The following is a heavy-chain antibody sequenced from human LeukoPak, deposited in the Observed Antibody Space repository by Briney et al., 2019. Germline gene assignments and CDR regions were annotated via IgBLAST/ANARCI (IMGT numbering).Heavy chain of an antibody. CDR2: IYYSGST. D-gene: IGHD3-22*01. CDR1: GGSISSGGYY. Sequence: SETLSLTCTDSGGSISSGGYYWSWIRQHPGKGLEWIGYIYYSGSTYYNPSLKSRVTISVDTSKNQFSLKLSSVTAADTAVYYCARDRAYYDSSHNWFDPWGQGTLVTVSS. CDR3: ARDRAYYDSSHNWFDP. J-gene: IGHJ5*02. V-gene: IGHV4-31*03.